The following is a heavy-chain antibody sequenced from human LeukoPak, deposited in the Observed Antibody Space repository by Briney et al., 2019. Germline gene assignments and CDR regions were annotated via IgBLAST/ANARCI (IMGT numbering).Heavy chain of an antibody. J-gene: IGHJ4*02. CDR1: GGSFSSYY. CDR3: ARLGEYCSGGSCYARKNYFDY. V-gene: IGHV4-59*08. CDR2: IYYSGST. Sequence: SETLSLTCAAYGGSFSSYYWSWIRQPPGKGLEWIGYIYYSGSTNYNPSPKSRVTISVDTSKNQFSLKLSSVTAADTAVYYCARLGEYCSGGSCYARKNYFDYWGQGTLVTVSS. D-gene: IGHD2-15*01.